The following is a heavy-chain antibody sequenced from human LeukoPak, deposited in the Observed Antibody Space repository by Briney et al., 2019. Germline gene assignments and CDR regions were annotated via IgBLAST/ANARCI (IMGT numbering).Heavy chain of an antibody. CDR1: GFSFSTYA. J-gene: IGHJ5*02. D-gene: IGHD6-13*01. CDR3: ARPRGAAAGTFGFDP. CDR2: ISYDESTI. Sequence: GGSLRLSCAASGFSFSTYAMHWVRQAPGKGLEWVAVISYDESTIFYADSVKGRFTISRDNSKNTLYLQMNSPRAEDTAVYYCARPRGAAAGTFGFDPWGQGTLVTVSS. V-gene: IGHV3-30*03.